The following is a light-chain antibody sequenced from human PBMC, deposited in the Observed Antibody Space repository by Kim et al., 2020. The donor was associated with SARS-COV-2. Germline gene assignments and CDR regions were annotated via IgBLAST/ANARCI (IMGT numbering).Light chain of an antibody. CDR1: QSVDSLF. Sequence: PGERATLSCRASQSVDSLFLAWYQQRPGQAPRLLIYGTSDRATGIPDRFRGSGSGTDFTLTITSLEPEDFAVYYCQQSDSSFRTFGQGTKVDIK. CDR2: GTS. J-gene: IGKJ1*01. V-gene: IGKV3-20*01. CDR3: QQSDSSFRT.